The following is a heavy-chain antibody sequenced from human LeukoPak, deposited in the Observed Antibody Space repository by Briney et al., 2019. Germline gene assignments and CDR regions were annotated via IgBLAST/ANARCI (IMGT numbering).Heavy chain of an antibody. CDR2: IYYSGRT. V-gene: IGHV4-39*07. J-gene: IGHJ5*02. CDR1: GGSISSSSYY. D-gene: IGHD3-10*01. CDR3: ASGRSGSYYNWNWFDP. Sequence: NPSETLSLTCTVSGGSISSSSYYWGWIRQPPGKGLEWIGSIYYSGRTYYNPSLKSRVTISVDTSKNQFSLKLSSVTAADTAVYYCASGRSGSYYNWNWFDPWGQGTLVTVSS.